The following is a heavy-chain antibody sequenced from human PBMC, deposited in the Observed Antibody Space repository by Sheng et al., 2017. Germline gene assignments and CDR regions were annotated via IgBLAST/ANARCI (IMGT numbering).Heavy chain of an antibody. Sequence: QVQLQESGPGLVKPSETLSLTCAVSGYSISSGYYWGWIRQPPGKGLEWIGSIYHSGSTYYNPSLKSRVTISVDTSKNQFSLKLSSVTAADTAVYYCARDVPRRGSGWYYYYYGMDVWGQGTTVTVSS. D-gene: IGHD6-19*01. V-gene: IGHV4-38-2*02. CDR1: GYSISSGYY. CDR3: ARDVPRRGSGWYYYYYGMDV. J-gene: IGHJ6*02. CDR2: IYHSGST.